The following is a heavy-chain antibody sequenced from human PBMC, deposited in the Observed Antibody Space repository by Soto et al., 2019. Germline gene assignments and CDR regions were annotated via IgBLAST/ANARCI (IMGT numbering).Heavy chain of an antibody. V-gene: IGHV3-30-3*01. CDR1: GFSFSSYA. Sequence: QVQLVESGGGVVQPGRSLRLSCAASGFSFSSYAMHWVRQAPGKGLEWVAVISYDGSNKYYADSVKGRFTISRDKSKNTLYLQMNSLRAEDTAVYYCARDRRWFGEIYDYWGQGTLVTVSS. CDR2: ISYDGSNK. D-gene: IGHD3-10*01. CDR3: ARDRRWFGEIYDY. J-gene: IGHJ4*02.